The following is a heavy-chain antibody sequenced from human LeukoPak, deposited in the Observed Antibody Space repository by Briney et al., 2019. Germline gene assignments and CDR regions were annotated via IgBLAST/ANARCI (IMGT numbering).Heavy chain of an antibody. CDR3: AKQGDIVVVPAAISFDY. D-gene: IGHD2-2*02. J-gene: IGHJ4*02. CDR1: GFTFSSYA. CDR2: ISGSGGST. Sequence: GGSLKLSCAASGFTFSSYAMSWVRQAPGKGLEWVSAISGSGGSTYYADSVKGRFTISRDNSKNTLYLQMNSLRAEDTAVYYCAKQGDIVVVPAAISFDYWGQGTLVTVSS. V-gene: IGHV3-23*01.